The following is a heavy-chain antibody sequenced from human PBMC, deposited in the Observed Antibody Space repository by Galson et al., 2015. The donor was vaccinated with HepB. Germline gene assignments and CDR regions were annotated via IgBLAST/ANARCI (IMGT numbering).Heavy chain of an antibody. V-gene: IGHV1-18*01. Sequence: SVKVSCKASGYTFTSYGISWVRQAPGQGLEWMGWINAYNGNTNYAQKLQGRVTMTTDTSTSTAYMELRSLRSDDTAVYYCARVVPLVYCISTSCYCFDPWGQGTLVTVSS. CDR3: ARVVPLVYCISTSCYCFDP. CDR1: GYTFTSYG. J-gene: IGHJ5*02. D-gene: IGHD2-2*01. CDR2: INAYNGNT.